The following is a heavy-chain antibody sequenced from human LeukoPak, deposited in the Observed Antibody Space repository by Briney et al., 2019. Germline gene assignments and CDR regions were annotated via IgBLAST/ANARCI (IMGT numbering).Heavy chain of an antibody. CDR2: IYSGGST. CDR1: GFTVSSNY. D-gene: IGHD3-10*01. CDR3: ARDRQGMVRGVLYYYYMDV. J-gene: IGHJ6*03. Sequence: GGSLRLSCAASGFTVSSNYMSWVRQAPGKGLEWVSVIYSGGSTYYADSVKGRFTISRDNSKNTLYLQMNSLRAEDTAVYYCARDRQGMVRGVLYYYYMDVWGKGTTVTVSS. V-gene: IGHV3-53*01.